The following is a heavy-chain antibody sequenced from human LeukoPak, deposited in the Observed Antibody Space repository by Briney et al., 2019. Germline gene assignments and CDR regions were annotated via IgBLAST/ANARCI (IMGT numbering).Heavy chain of an antibody. V-gene: IGHV3-53*01. CDR3: ARDQSSSGVFDI. D-gene: IGHD6-6*01. CDR1: GSTVSSEY. Sequence: GGSLRLSCAVSGSTVSSEYMSWVRQAPGRGLQWVSVIYVEGDTYYADSVRGRFTISRDSSKNTLYLQMNSLSAEDTAVYYCARDQSSSGVFDIWGQGTMVTVSS. CDR2: IYVEGDT. J-gene: IGHJ3*02.